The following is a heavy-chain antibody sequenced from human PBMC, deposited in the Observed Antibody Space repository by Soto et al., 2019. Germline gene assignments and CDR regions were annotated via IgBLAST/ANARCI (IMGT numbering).Heavy chain of an antibody. Sequence: QVQLQQWGAGLLKPSETLSLTCAVYGGSFSVYYWSWIRQPPGKGLEWIGEINHSGSTNYNPSLKSRVTISVDTSKNQLSLKLTSVTAADTAVYYCANRLSLESSSWFHNWFDPWGQGTLVTVSS. CDR1: GGSFSVYY. CDR3: ANRLSLESSSWFHNWFDP. D-gene: IGHD6-13*01. J-gene: IGHJ5*02. V-gene: IGHV4-34*01. CDR2: INHSGST.